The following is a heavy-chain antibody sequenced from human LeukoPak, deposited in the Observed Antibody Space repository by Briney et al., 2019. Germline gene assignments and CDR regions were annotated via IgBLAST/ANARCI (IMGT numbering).Heavy chain of an antibody. CDR1: GGTFSSYA. J-gene: IGHJ6*03. V-gene: IGHV1-8*02. CDR2: MNPNNGHT. D-gene: IGHD3-10*01. CDR3: AREGYGSAGVYYYVDV. Sequence: ASVKVSCKASGGTFSSYAINWVRQATGQGLEWMGWMNPNNGHTAYAQKFQGRVTMTRNTSINTAYMELSSLRSEDTAVYYCAREGYGSAGVYYYVDVWGKGTTVTVSS.